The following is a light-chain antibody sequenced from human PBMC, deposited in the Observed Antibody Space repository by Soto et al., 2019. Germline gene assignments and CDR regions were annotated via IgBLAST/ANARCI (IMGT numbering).Light chain of an antibody. CDR1: QSLSSR. V-gene: IGKV1-39*01. J-gene: IGKJ2*01. CDR3: QQSFSPPYT. Sequence: IQMTQSPSSLSASVGDRVTITCRASQSLSSRLTWYQQKPGEAPKLLIYETSSLHSGVPSRFSGSGSETDFTLTINSLQPEDFATYYCQQSFSPPYTFGQGTKVDIK. CDR2: ETS.